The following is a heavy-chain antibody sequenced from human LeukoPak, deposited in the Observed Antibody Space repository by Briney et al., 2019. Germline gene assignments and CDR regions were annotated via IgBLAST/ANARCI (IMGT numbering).Heavy chain of an antibody. V-gene: IGHV1-69*13. CDR1: GYTFTSYG. J-gene: IGHJ4*02. CDR2: IIPIFGTA. Sequence: SVKVSCKASGYTFTSYGISWVRQAPGQGLEWMGGIIPIFGTADYAQKFQGRVTITADESTSTAYMELSSLRSEDTAVYYCASGANGHYFDYWGQGTLVTVSS. CDR3: ASGANGHYFDY.